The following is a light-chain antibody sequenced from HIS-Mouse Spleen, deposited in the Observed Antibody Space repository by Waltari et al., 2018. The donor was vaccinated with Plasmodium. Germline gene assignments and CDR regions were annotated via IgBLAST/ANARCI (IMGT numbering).Light chain of an antibody. CDR3: QQYDNLPPLFT. V-gene: IGKV1-33*01. Sequence: DIQMTQSPSSLSASVGDSVTITYQASQDISNYLNWYQQKPGKAPKRLIYDASNLETGVPSRFSGSGSGTDFTFTISSLQPEDIATYYCQQYDNLPPLFTFGPGTKVDIK. J-gene: IGKJ3*01. CDR1: QDISNY. CDR2: DAS.